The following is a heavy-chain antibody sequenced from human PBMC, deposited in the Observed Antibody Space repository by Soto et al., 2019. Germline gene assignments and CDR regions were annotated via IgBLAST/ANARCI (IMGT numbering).Heavy chain of an antibody. CDR2: IDPSDSYT. Sequence: GESLKISCMGSGYSFTSYWISWVRQMPGKGLEWMGRIDPSDSYTNYSPSFQGHVTISADKSISTAYLQWSSLKASDTAMYYCARQGGWTVYAFDIWGQGTMVTVSS. CDR3: ARQGGWTVYAFDI. D-gene: IGHD4-17*01. CDR1: GYSFTSYW. J-gene: IGHJ3*02. V-gene: IGHV5-10-1*01.